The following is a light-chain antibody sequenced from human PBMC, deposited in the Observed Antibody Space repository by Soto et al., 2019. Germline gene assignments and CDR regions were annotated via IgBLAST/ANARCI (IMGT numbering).Light chain of an antibody. CDR1: QDINNY. J-gene: IGKJ5*01. CDR2: DAS. V-gene: IGKV1-33*01. CDR3: QQYDNLPIT. Sequence: DIQMIQSPSSLSASVGDRVTITCQASQDINNYLNWYQQKPGTAPKLLIYDASNLETGVPSRFSGRGSGTDFTLTISSLQPEDITTYYCQQYDNLPITFGQGTRLESK.